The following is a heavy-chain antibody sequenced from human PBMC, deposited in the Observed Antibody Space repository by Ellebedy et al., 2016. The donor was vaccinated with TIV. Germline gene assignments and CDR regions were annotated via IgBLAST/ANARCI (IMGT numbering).Heavy chain of an antibody. CDR2: IYHSGST. J-gene: IGHJ6*02. CDR1: GGSISSYY. D-gene: IGHD3-22*01. Sequence: SETLSLTCTVSGGSISSYYWSWIRQPPGMGLEWIGYIYHSGSTNSNPSLKSRVTISVDTSKNQFSLKLSSVTAADTAVYYCARILLRHYGMDVWGQGTTVTVSS. CDR3: ARILLRHYGMDV. V-gene: IGHV4-59*01.